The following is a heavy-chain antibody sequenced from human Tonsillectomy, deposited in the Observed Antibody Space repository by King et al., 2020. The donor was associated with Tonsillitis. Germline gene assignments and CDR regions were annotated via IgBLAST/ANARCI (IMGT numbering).Heavy chain of an antibody. Sequence: QLVQSGAEVKKPGASVKVSCKASGYTFTSYGISWVRQAPGPGLEWMGWISAYNGNTNYAQKFQGRVTVTTDTSTSTAYMELRSLRSYDTAVYYCARANMVRGGFDYWGQGTLVTVSS. V-gene: IGHV1-18*01. CDR1: GYTFTSYG. CDR2: ISAYNGNT. D-gene: IGHD3-10*01. J-gene: IGHJ4*02. CDR3: ARANMVRGGFDY.